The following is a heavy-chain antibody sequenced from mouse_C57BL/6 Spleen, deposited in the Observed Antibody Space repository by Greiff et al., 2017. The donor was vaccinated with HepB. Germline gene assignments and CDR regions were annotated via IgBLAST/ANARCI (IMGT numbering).Heavy chain of an antibody. V-gene: IGHV3-6*01. CDR3: ARDGGKGDYYAMDY. CDR1: GYSITSGYY. J-gene: IGHJ4*01. CDR2: ISYDGSN. Sequence: EVQLQESGPGLVKPSQSLSLTCSVTGYSITSGYYWNWIRQFPGNKLEWMGYISYDGSNNYNPSLKNRISITRDTSKNQFFLKLNSVTTEDTATYYCARDGGKGDYYAMDYWGQGTSVTVSS. D-gene: IGHD1-1*02.